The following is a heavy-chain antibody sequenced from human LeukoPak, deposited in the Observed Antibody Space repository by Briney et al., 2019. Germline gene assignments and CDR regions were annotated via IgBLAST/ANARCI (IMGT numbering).Heavy chain of an antibody. J-gene: IGHJ4*02. CDR1: GFTFSDYY. CDR3: ARDLYCSSTSCYGPMGYYFDY. D-gene: IGHD2-2*01. CDR2: ISSNSSYT. Sequence: KPGGSLRLSCAASGFTFSDYYMSWIRQAPGKGLEWVSYISSNSSYTNYADSVKGRFTISRDNAKNSLYLQMNSLRAEDTAVYYCARDLYCSSTSCYGPMGYYFDYWGQGTLVTVSS. V-gene: IGHV3-11*05.